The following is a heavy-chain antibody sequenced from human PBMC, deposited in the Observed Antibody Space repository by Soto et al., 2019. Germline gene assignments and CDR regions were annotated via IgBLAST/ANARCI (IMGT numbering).Heavy chain of an antibody. J-gene: IGHJ4*02. Sequence: EVQLVESGGGLVQPGGSLRLSCAASGFTFSSYSMNWVRQAPGKGLEWVSYISSSSSTIYYADSVKGRFTISRDNAKNSLYLQMNSLRAEDTAVYYCAREDPLTGWYSGVRMDYWGQGTLVTVSS. D-gene: IGHD6-19*01. V-gene: IGHV3-48*01. CDR3: AREDPLTGWYSGVRMDY. CDR2: ISSSSSTI. CDR1: GFTFSSYS.